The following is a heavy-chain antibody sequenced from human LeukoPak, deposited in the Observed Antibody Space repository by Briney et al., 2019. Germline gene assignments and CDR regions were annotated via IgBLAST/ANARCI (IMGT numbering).Heavy chain of an antibody. CDR3: AKGRGWEASYYYYYMDV. V-gene: IGHV3-66*01. D-gene: IGHD1-26*01. CDR2: IYSGGGT. J-gene: IGHJ6*03. Sequence: GGSLRLSCAASGFTVSSTYMSWVRQAPGKGLEWVSIIYSGGGTYYADSVKGRFTISRDNSKNTLYLQMNSLRAEDTAVYYCAKGRGWEASYYYYYMDVWGKGTTVTISS. CDR1: GFTVSSTY.